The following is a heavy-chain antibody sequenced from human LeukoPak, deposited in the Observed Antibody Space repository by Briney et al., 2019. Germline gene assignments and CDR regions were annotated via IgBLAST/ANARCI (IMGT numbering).Heavy chain of an antibody. D-gene: IGHD1-26*01. J-gene: IGHJ5*02. V-gene: IGHV3-30*04. CDR2: ISYDGSNK. Sequence: GGSLRLSGAASGFTFSSYAMHWVRQAPGKGLEWVAVISYDGSNKYYADSVKGRFTISRDNSKNTLYLQMNSLRAEDTAVYYCAREGIVAKNWFDPWGQGTLVTVSS. CDR1: GFTFSSYA. CDR3: AREGIVAKNWFDP.